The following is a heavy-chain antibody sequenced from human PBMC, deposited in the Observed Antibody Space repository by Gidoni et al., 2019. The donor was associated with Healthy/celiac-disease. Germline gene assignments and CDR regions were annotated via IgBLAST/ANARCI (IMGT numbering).Heavy chain of an antibody. V-gene: IGHV1-46*01. D-gene: IGHD1-26*01. J-gene: IGHJ3*02. Sequence: QAQLVQSGAEVKKPGASVKVSCKASGYTFTSYYMHWVRQAPGQGLEWMGRINPSGGSTSYAQKFQGRVTMTRDTSTSTVYMELSSLRSEDTAVYYCAASGSSDAFDIWGQGTMVTVSS. CDR1: GYTFTSYY. CDR3: AASGSSDAFDI. CDR2: INPSGGST.